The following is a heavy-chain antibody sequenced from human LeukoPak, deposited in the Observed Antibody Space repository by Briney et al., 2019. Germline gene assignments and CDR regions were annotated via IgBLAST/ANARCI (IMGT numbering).Heavy chain of an antibody. J-gene: IGHJ6*04. CDR3: ARGRYGYCSGGSCYSRGDYYYGMDV. Sequence: PSETLSLTCAVSGYSISSGYYWGWIRQPPGKGLEWIGSIYHSGSTNYNPSLKSRVTISVDTSKNQFSLKLSSVTAADTAVYYCARGRYGYCSGGSCYSRGDYYYGMDVWGKGTTVTVSS. D-gene: IGHD2-15*01. CDR1: GYSISSGYY. V-gene: IGHV4-38-2*01. CDR2: IYHSGST.